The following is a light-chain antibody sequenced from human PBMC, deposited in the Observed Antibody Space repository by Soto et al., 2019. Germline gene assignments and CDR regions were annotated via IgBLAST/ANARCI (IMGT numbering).Light chain of an antibody. J-gene: IGKJ1*01. V-gene: IGKV3-11*01. Sequence: EIVLTQSPATLSLSPGERATLSCRASQSVSSYLAWYQQKPGQAPRLLIYDASNRATGIPARFSGSESGTEFTLTITSLEPEDFAVYYCQQRSNWPWTFCQGTKVEIK. CDR3: QQRSNWPWT. CDR1: QSVSSY. CDR2: DAS.